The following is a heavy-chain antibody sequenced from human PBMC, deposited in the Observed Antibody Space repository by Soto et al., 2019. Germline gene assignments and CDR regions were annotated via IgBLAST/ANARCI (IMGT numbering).Heavy chain of an antibody. CDR1: GLTFSSYW. V-gene: IGHV3-74*01. Sequence: EVQLVESGGDLVQPGGSLRLSCAASGLTFSSYWMHWVRRAPGKGLVWVSRINSDGSRTTYADSVKGRFTISRDNAKNTLYLQMNSLRAEDTAVYYCASSLLTPFDYWGQGTLVTVSS. J-gene: IGHJ4*02. D-gene: IGHD7-27*01. CDR2: INSDGSRT. CDR3: ASSLLTPFDY.